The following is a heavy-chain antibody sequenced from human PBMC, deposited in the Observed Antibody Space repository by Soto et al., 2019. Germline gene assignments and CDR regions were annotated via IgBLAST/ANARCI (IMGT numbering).Heavy chain of an antibody. CDR3: AKDLTVAARNFDY. J-gene: IGHJ4*02. Sequence: GWSLRLSCAASGFAFSTYAMPWVRQAPGKGLEWVSSISTSIDATYYADSVKGRFTISRDDSKNTLYLQMNSLRAEDSAVYYCAKDLTVAARNFDYWGQGTQVTVSS. CDR2: ISTSIDAT. D-gene: IGHD6-6*01. CDR1: GFAFSTYA. V-gene: IGHV3-23*01.